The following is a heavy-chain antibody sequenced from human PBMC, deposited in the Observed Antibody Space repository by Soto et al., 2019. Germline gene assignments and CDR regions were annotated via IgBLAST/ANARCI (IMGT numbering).Heavy chain of an antibody. CDR2: IKPKSGGT. D-gene: IGHD1-26*01. CDR1: GYTXTVYY. Sequence: KVSCKAYGYTXTVYYIPCVRQAPGQGLEWMGWIKPKSGGTMYTKKFQGRVTMTWDTSISKAYMALTRMRSEDTAVYYCARDLAKGGGRAGFDYWGQGTLGTVSS. J-gene: IGHJ4*02. CDR3: ARDLAKGGGRAGFDY. V-gene: IGHV1-2*02.